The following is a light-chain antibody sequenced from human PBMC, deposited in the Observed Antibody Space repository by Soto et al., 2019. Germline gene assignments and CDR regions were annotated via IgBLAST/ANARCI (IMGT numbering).Light chain of an antibody. V-gene: IGKV1-5*03. J-gene: IGKJ4*01. CDR1: QSISNR. CDR3: QQYNSYPLT. CDR2: KAS. Sequence: DMQMTQSPSTLSASVGDRATITCRASQSISNRLAWYQQKPEQAPKLLIYKASSVEGGVPSRFSGSGSGTEFNITGSSLRPDYLVTYYCQQYNSYPLTFGGGTKVEIK.